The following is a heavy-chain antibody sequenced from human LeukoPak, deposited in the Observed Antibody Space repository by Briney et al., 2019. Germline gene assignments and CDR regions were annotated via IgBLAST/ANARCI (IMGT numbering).Heavy chain of an antibody. V-gene: IGHV4-59*01. CDR1: GGSISSYY. CDR2: IYYSGST. J-gene: IGHJ4*02. CDR3: ARVRYYYGSGSYDFDY. D-gene: IGHD3-10*01. Sequence: SETLSLTCTVSGGSISSYYWSWIRQPPGKGLEWIGYIYYSGSTNCNPSLKSRVTISVDTSKNQFSLKLSSVTAADTAVYYCARVRYYYGSGSYDFDYWGQGTLVTVSS.